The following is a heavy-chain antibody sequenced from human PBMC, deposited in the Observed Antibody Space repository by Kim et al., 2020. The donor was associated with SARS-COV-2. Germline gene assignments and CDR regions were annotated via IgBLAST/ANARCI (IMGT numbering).Heavy chain of an antibody. CDR1: GFTFNNYG. CDR3: AKETYPGDSSGWTYYDYG. CDR2: ISYDGSNK. J-gene: IGHJ6*01. V-gene: IGHV3-30*18. D-gene: IGHD6-19*01. Sequence: GGSLRLSCAASGFTFNNYGMHWVRQAPGKGLEWVAVISYDGSNKNYADSVKGRFTISRDNSKNTLYLQMNSLRAEDTAVYYCAKETYPGDSSGWTYYDYG.